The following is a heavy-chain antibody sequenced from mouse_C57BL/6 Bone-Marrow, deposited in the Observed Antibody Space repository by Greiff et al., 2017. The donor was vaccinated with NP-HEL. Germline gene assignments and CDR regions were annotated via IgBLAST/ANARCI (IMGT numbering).Heavy chain of an antibody. J-gene: IGHJ4*01. V-gene: IGHV5-6*01. CDR1: GFTFSSYG. CDR2: ISSGGSYT. Sequence: EVMLVESGGDLVKPGGSLKLSCAASGFTFSSYGMSWVRQTPDKRLEWVATISSGGSYTYYPDSVKGRFTISRDNAKNTLYLQMSSLKSEDTAMYYCASQIYYDYDVNYYAMDYWGQGTSVTVSS. D-gene: IGHD2-4*01. CDR3: ASQIYYDYDVNYYAMDY.